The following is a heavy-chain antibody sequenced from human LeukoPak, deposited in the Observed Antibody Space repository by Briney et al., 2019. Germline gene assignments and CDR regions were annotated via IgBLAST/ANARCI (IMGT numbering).Heavy chain of an antibody. D-gene: IGHD3-10*01. V-gene: IGHV3-48*03. CDR1: GFTFSSYE. Sequence: GGSLRLACAASGFTFSSYEMNWARQAPGKWMEWVSYISSSGTNIYYAESVKGRFTISRDNAKNSLYLQMNSLRAEDTAVYYCARPDGDYYYGSGSYFHYWGQGTLVTVSS. J-gene: IGHJ4*02. CDR3: ARPDGDYYYGSGSYFHY. CDR2: ISSSGTNI.